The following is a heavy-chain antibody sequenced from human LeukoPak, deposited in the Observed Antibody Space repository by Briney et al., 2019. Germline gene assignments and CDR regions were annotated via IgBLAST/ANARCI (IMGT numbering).Heavy chain of an antibody. V-gene: IGHV3-30*03. D-gene: IGHD3-3*01. CDR1: GFTFSSYG. CDR3: ARDSFEEWYYGMDV. CDR2: ISYDGSNK. J-gene: IGHJ6*02. Sequence: PGGSLRLSCAASGFTFSSYGMHWVRQAPGKGLEWVAVISYDGSNKYYADSVKGRFTISRDNSKNTLYLQMNSLRAEDTAVYYCARDSFEEWYYGMDVWGQGTTVTVSS.